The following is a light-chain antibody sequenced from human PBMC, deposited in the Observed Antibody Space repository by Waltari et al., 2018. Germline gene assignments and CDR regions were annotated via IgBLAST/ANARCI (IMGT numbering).Light chain of an antibody. CDR2: DTS. CDR1: QSVSSS. CDR3: QHRTTWPPSLT. J-gene: IGKJ4*01. V-gene: IGKV3-11*01. Sequence: IVLTQSPATLSLSPGERATLSCRASQSVSSSLAWYQQKPGQTPRLLIYDTSKRPTVIPARFSGSGSGTDFTLTISSLEPEDFAVYYLQHRTTWPPSLTFGGGTRVEVK.